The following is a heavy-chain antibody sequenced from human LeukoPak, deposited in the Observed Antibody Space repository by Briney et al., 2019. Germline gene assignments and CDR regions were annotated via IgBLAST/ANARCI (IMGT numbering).Heavy chain of an antibody. CDR3: ARVVQFSADI. Sequence: GGSLRLSCAASGFTFSDYYMGWIRQAPGKGLEWLSYIKDSGSDTYYVDSVKGRFSISRDNAKNAVYLKMNSLRAEDTAVYHCARVVQFSADIWGQGALVTVSS. J-gene: IGHJ4*02. CDR1: GFTFSDYY. D-gene: IGHD2-2*01. V-gene: IGHV3-11*06. CDR2: IKDSGSDT.